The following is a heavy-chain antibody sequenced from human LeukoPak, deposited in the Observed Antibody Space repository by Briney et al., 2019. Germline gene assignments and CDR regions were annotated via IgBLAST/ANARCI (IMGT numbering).Heavy chain of an antibody. CDR2: IDSSGSYT. V-gene: IGHV3-23*01. D-gene: IGHD4-17*01. J-gene: IGHJ4*02. CDR1: GFAFGNYA. CDR3: AKISTVTDNFGH. Sequence: GGSLRLSCAASGFAFGNYAMGWVRQAPGKGLEWVSSIDSSGSYTPSADSVKGRFTISRDNFENTLYLQMNSLRAEDTAVYFCAKISTVTDNFGHWGQGTLVTVSS.